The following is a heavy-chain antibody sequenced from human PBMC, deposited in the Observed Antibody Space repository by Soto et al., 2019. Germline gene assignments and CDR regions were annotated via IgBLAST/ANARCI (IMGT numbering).Heavy chain of an antibody. J-gene: IGHJ6*02. CDR2: IYYSGST. CDR1: GGSISSYY. V-gene: IGHV4-59*01. Sequence: SETLSLTCTVSGGSISSYYWSWIRQPPGKGLEWIGYIYYSGSTNYNPSLKSRVTISVDTSKNQFSLKLSSVTAAVTAVYYCARDRAAIFGAVNYTPWAGGMDVWRQATTVTV. D-gene: IGHD3-3*01. CDR3: ARDRAAIFGAVNYTPWAGGMDV.